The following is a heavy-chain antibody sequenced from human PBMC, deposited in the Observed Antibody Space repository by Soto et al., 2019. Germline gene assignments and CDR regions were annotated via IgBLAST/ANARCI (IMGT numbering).Heavy chain of an antibody. CDR1: GFTFSDYA. J-gene: IGHJ6*02. CDR3: ARVHCTTELCSGLYFYYALDV. Sequence: QVQLVESGGGVVQPGRSLRLSCAASGFTFSDYAMHWVRQPPGKGLEWVAIISSDGKNTYYGDSVKGRFTISRDDSTSTRCLQMNGLRPEDTAVYFCARVHCTTELCSGLYFYYALDVWGQGTTVTVSS. V-gene: IGHV3-30*01. D-gene: IGHD2-21*01. CDR2: ISSDGKNT.